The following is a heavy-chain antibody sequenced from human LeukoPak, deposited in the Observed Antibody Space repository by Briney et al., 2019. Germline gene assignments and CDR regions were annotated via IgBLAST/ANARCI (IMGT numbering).Heavy chain of an antibody. J-gene: IGHJ4*02. CDR2: TYNTGST. CDR3: AAGAYSGSYISFDC. D-gene: IGHD1-26*01. V-gene: IGHV4-61*02. Sequence: SETLSLTCSVSGASMSSVSNFWSWIRQSAEKGLEWIGRTYNTGSTNNNPSFKGRVTISIDTSKNQFSLNLSSVTAADTAVYYCAAGAYSGSYISFDCWGQGALVTVSS. CDR1: GASMSSVSNF.